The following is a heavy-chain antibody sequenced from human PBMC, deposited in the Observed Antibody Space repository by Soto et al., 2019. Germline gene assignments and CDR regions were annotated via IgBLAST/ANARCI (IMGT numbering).Heavy chain of an antibody. D-gene: IGHD6-19*01. V-gene: IGHV4-59*01. CDR2: VYYTGST. CDR1: GGSMTGYY. CDR3: ARSVQPRWLHFGY. J-gene: IGHJ4*02. Sequence: SETLSLTCTVSGGSMTGYYWSWIRQPPGKGLEWIGYVYYTGSTTYNPSLKSRVTMSVDSSKNQFSLRLSSVTAADTAIYYCARSVQPRWLHFGYWGQGSLVTVSS.